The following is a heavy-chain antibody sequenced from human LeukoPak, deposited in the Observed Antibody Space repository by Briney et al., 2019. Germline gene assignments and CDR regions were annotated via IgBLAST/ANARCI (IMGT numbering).Heavy chain of an antibody. Sequence: GGSLRLSCSVSGFTFSSYTMHWVRQAPGKGLEYVSSININGGRTYYADSVKGRFTISRDNSKNTLYLQMNSLRAEDTSVYYCAKVGCSGGNCYAAFDIWGQGTMVTVSS. V-gene: IGHV3-64*04. CDR3: AKVGCSGGNCYAAFDI. CDR1: GFTFSSYT. D-gene: IGHD2-15*01. CDR2: ININGGRT. J-gene: IGHJ3*02.